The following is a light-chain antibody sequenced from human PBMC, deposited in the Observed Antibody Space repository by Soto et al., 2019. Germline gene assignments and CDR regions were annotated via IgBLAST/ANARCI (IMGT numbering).Light chain of an antibody. J-gene: IGKJ1*01. CDR2: KAS. CDR3: QKYNSYPWT. Sequence: DIQMTQSPSTLSASVGDRVTITCRASQSINIWLAWYQQKPGKAPNLLIYKASSLDSGVPSRFSGSGSGTEFTLTISSLQPDDFETYYCQKYNSYPWTFGQGTKV. CDR1: QSINIW. V-gene: IGKV1-5*03.